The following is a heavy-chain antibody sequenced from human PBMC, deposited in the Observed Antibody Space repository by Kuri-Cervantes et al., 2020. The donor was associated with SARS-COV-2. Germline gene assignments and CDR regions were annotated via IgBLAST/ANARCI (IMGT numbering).Heavy chain of an antibody. CDR3: AKDTLQWTPRGHNWFDP. J-gene: IGHJ5*02. Sequence: GESLKISCAASGFSFSVYAMHWVRQAPGKGLEWVATISYNGRNKYYADSVKGRFTISRDKSKNILTLQMNGLRPEDTAVYYCAKDTLQWTPRGHNWFDPWGQGTLVTVSS. V-gene: IGHV3-30*04. CDR1: GFSFSVYA. CDR2: ISYNGRNK. D-gene: IGHD3/OR15-3a*01.